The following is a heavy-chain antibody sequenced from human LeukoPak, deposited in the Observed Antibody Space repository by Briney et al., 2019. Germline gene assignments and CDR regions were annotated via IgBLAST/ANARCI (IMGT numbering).Heavy chain of an antibody. Sequence: GGSLRLSCAASGFTFTSYTIHWVRQAPGKGLEWVAVISYDEINKYYADSVKGRFTISRDNSKNTLYLQMNSLRAEDTAVYYCAKDEQQLVPFDYWGQGTLVTVSS. CDR2: ISYDEINK. CDR1: GFTFTSYT. CDR3: AKDEQQLVPFDY. V-gene: IGHV3-30-3*01. J-gene: IGHJ4*02. D-gene: IGHD6-13*01.